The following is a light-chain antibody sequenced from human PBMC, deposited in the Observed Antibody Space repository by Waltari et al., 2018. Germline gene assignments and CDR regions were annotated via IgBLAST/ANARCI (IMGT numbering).Light chain of an antibody. V-gene: IGLV1-44*01. CDR3: AVWDDSLRGPV. CDR2: DDN. CDR1: SSHIGSNS. Sequence: QSVLTQPPSASGTPGQTVTLSCSASSSHIGSNSVKWYQQVPGTAPKLLIYDDNQRSSGFPYRFSGSRSGTSASLAIRGLQSEDEADYYCAVWDDSLRGPVFGGGTKLTVL. J-gene: IGLJ2*01.